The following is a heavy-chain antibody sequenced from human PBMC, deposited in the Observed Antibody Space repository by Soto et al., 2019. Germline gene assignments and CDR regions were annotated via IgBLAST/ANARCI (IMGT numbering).Heavy chain of an antibody. J-gene: IGHJ4*02. CDR1: GFTFSSYG. CDR2: IWYDGSNK. CDR3: ARDDCSSTSCHFDY. D-gene: IGHD2-2*01. V-gene: IGHV3-33*01. Sequence: QVQLVESGGGVVQPGRSLRLSCAASGFTFSSYGMHWVRQAPGKGLEWVAVIWYDGSNKYYADSVKGRFTISRDNSKNTLYLQMNSLRAEDTAVYCCARDDCSSTSCHFDYRGQGTLVTVSS.